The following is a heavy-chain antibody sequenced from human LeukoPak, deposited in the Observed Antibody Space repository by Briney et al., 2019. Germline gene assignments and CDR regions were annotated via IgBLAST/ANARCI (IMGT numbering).Heavy chain of an antibody. D-gene: IGHD3-22*01. J-gene: IGHJ5*02. Sequence: SETLSLTCTVSGYSFSSGYYWGWIRQPPGKGLEWIGSIYHSGSTYYNPSLKSRVTISVDTSKNQFSLKLSSVTAADTAVYYCARDRYYDSSGYSFDPWGQGTLVTVSS. CDR3: ARDRYYDSSGYSFDP. V-gene: IGHV4-38-2*02. CDR1: GYSFSSGYY. CDR2: IYHSGST.